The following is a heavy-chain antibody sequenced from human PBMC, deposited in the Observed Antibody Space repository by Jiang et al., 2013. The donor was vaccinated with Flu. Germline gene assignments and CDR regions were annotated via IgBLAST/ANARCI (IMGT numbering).Heavy chain of an antibody. CDR2: IYYSGST. Sequence: SGPGLVKPSETLSLTCTVSGGSISSYYWSWIRQPPGKGLEWIGYIYYSGSTNYNPSLKSRVTISVDTSKNQFSLKLSSVTAADTAVYYCARDLHIWSSGWLYFDYWGQGTLVTVSS. CDR1: GGSISSYY. J-gene: IGHJ4*02. V-gene: IGHV4-59*01. CDR3: ARDLHIWSSGWLYFDY. D-gene: IGHD6-19*01.